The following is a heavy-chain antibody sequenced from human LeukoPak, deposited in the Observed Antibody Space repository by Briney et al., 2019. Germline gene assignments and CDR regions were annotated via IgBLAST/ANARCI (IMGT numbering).Heavy chain of an antibody. V-gene: IGHV4-59*08. CDR3: ARRVAVAGPFDY. CDR1: GGSISIYY. CDR2: IYYSGST. D-gene: IGHD6-19*01. Sequence: PSETLSLTCTVSGGSISIYYWSWIRQPPGKGLEWIGYIYYSGSTNYNPSLKSRVYISVDTSKNQFSLKLSSVTAADTAVFYCARRVAVAGPFDYWGQGTLVTVSS. J-gene: IGHJ4*02.